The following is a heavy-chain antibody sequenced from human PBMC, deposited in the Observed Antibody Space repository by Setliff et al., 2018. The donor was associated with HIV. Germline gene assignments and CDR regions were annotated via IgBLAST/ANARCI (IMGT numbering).Heavy chain of an antibody. Sequence: GASVKVSCKASGYTFIDYFIHWVRQAPGQGLEWMGWINIRNGNTNYAQKFQGRVTMTTETSTSTAYMELRSLRTDDTAVYYCARHDGLRSVHGAFDIWGQGTMVTVS. CDR1: GYTFIDYF. V-gene: IGHV1-18*04. D-gene: IGHD4-17*01. J-gene: IGHJ3*02. CDR3: ARHDGLRSVHGAFDI. CDR2: INIRNGNT.